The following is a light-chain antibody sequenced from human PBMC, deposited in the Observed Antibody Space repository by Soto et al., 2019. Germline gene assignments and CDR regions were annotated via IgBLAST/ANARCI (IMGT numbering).Light chain of an antibody. V-gene: IGLV2-8*01. CDR1: SHDVGGNNF. J-gene: IGLJ1*01. CDR2: QVN. CDR3: TAYSGTRNWGL. Sequence: QSALTQPPSASGSLGQSVTLSCTGTSHDVGGNNFVSWYQQHPGKAPKLIISQVNKRPSGVPDRFSGSKSGNTASLTVSGXQAGDEADYYCTAYSGTRNWGLFGTGTKVTVL.